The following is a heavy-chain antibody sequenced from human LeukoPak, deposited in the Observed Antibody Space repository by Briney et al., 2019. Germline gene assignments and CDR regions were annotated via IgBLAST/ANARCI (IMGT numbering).Heavy chain of an antibody. V-gene: IGHV4-38-2*02. J-gene: IGHJ4*02. Sequence: SETLSLTCTVSGYSISSGYYWGWIRQPPGKGLEWIGSIYHSGSTYYNPSLKSRVTISVDTSKNQFSLKLSSVTAADTAVYYCARDLPYGGFDYWGQGTLVTVSS. D-gene: IGHD4-23*01. CDR2: IYHSGST. CDR3: ARDLPYGGFDY. CDR1: GYSISSGYY.